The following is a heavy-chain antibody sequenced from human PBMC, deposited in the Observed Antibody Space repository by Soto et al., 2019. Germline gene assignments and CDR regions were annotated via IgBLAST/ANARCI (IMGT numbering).Heavy chain of an antibody. CDR2: IHYSGTT. CDR1: GGSMRNYF. V-gene: IGHV4-59*01. CDR3: AAGEASSRNLAPYYLDF. J-gene: IGHJ4*02. Sequence: SETVSLTCTVSGGSMRNYFWTWIRQPPGKGLEWIGYIHYSGTTSFFPSYNPSLRSRVTISEDTSKNQFSLKLLSVTTADTAVYFCAAGEASSRNLAPYYLDFWGQGTLVTVSS. D-gene: IGHD6-13*01.